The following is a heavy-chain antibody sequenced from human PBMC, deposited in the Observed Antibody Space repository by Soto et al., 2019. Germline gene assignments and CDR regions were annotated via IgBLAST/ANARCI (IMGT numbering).Heavy chain of an antibody. CDR2: ISAYNGNT. CDR1: GYTFTSYG. Sequence: GASVKVSCKASGYTFTSYGISWVRHAPGQGLEWMGWISAYNGNTNYAQKLQGRVTMTTDTSTSTAYMELRSLRSDVSAGYYCARDYFFSPTGWDLPSPPAFDICGQGTMVTVSS. J-gene: IGHJ3*02. V-gene: IGHV1-18*01. CDR3: ARDYFFSPTGWDLPSPPAFDI. D-gene: IGHD1-26*01.